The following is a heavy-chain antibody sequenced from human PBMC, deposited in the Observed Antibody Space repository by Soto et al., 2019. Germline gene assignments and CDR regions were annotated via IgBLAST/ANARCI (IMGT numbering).Heavy chain of an antibody. V-gene: IGHV4-34*01. Sequence: QVQLQQWGAGPLRPLETLSLTCGVSSGSFSGYYWAWIRQSPGKGLEWIGEINDRGSINYNPSLKSRVSISVDTSKNHYSLNLRSVTAADTAVYDCARESHDILTGPPWVWYFDLWGRGTLVTVSS. CDR2: INDRGSI. CDR1: SGSFSGYY. CDR3: ARESHDILTGPPWVWYFDL. D-gene: IGHD3-9*01. J-gene: IGHJ2*01.